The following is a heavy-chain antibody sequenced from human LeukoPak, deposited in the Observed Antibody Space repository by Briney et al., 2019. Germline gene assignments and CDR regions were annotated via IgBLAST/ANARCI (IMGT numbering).Heavy chain of an antibody. CDR2: IYYSGST. Sequence: SETLSLTCTVSGGSISSYYWSWIRQPPGKGLEWIGYIYYSGSTNYNPSLKSRVTISVDTSKNQFSLKLSSVTAAGPAVYYCARVGERASRYFDYWCQGTLVTVSS. CDR1: GGSISSYY. CDR3: ARVGERASRYFDY. V-gene: IGHV4-59*01. J-gene: IGHJ4*02. D-gene: IGHD3-10*01.